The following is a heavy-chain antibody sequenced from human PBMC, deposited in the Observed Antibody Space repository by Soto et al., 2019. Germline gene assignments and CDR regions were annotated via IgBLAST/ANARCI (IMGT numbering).Heavy chain of an antibody. V-gene: IGHV4-30-4*01. Sequence: PSETLSLTCTVSGGSISSGDYYWSWIRQPPGKGLEWIGYIYYSGSTYYNPSLKSRVTVSVDTSKNQFSLKLSSVTAADTAVYYCARGLVGEENNWFDPRGQGTLVTVSS. D-gene: IGHD3-10*01. CDR3: ARGLVGEENNWFDP. J-gene: IGHJ5*02. CDR2: IYYSGST. CDR1: GGSISSGDYY.